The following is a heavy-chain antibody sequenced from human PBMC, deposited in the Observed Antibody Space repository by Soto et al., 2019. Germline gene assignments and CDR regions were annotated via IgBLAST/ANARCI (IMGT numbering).Heavy chain of an antibody. CDR3: AGGVTMVRGLMTPRYHHGTDV. CDR1: GGTISSTSHY. V-gene: IGHV4-39*01. J-gene: IGHJ6*02. D-gene: IGHD3-10*01. Sequence: SETLSLTCTVSGGTISSTSHYWGWIRQPPGKGLEWIGSVYYSGTTYYNSSLKSRVTISVDTSNNQFSLKLTSATAADTAVYYCAGGVTMVRGLMTPRYHHGTDVWGQGTTVTVSS. CDR2: VYYSGTT.